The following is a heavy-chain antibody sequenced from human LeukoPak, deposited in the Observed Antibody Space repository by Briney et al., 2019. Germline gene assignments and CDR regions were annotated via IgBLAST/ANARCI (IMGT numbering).Heavy chain of an antibody. J-gene: IGHJ4*02. Sequence: SETLSLTCAVYGGSFSGYYWGWIRQPPGEGLEWIGEISHSGSTNYSPSLKSRVTISVDTSKNQFSLKLSSVTAAATAVYYCARAPGVPAAGSYYFDYWGQGTLVTVSS. D-gene: IGHD6-13*01. CDR2: ISHSGST. CDR3: ARAPGVPAAGSYYFDY. V-gene: IGHV4-34*01. CDR1: GGSFSGYY.